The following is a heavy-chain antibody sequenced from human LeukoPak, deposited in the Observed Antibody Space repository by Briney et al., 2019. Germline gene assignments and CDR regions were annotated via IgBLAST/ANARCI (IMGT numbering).Heavy chain of an antibody. CDR3: AKDLWVGAYPYYFAY. CDR2: ISGSGGST. V-gene: IGHV3-23*01. D-gene: IGHD1-26*01. Sequence: GGSLRLSCAASGFTFSSYAMSWVRQAPGKGLEWVAAISGSGGSTYYADSVKGRFTISRDNSKNTLYLQMNSLRAEDTAVYYCAKDLWVGAYPYYFAYWGQGPLVTVSS. J-gene: IGHJ4*02. CDR1: GFTFSSYA.